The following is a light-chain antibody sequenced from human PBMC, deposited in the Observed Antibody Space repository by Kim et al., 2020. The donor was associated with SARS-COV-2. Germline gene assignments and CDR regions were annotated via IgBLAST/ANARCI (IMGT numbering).Light chain of an antibody. J-gene: IGLJ7*01. CDR3: CSYAGSRNV. CDR2: EVT. V-gene: IGLV2-23*02. CDR1: SSDVGNYNL. Sequence: PGQSITISCTRTSSDVGNYNLVSWYQQHPGKAPKLMIYEVTKRPSGVSNRFSGSKSGNTASLTISGLQAEDEADYYCCSYAGSRNVFGGGTQLTVL.